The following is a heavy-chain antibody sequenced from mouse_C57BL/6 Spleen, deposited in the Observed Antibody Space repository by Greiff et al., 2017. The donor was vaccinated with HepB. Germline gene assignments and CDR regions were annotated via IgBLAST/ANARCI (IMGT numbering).Heavy chain of an antibody. CDR1: GYTFTSYW. V-gene: IGHV1-50*01. D-gene: IGHD2-1*01. Sequence: QVQLQQSGAELVKPGASVKLSCKASGYTFTSYWMQWVKQRPGQGLEWIGEIDPSDSYTNYNQKFKGKATLTVDTSSSTAYMQLSSLTSEDSAVYYCASFYYAPGGDFDYWGQGTTLTVSS. CDR2: IDPSDSYT. J-gene: IGHJ2*01. CDR3: ASFYYAPGGDFDY.